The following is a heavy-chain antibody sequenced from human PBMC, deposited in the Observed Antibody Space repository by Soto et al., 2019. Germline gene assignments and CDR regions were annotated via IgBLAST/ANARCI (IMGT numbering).Heavy chain of an antibody. J-gene: IGHJ5*02. Sequence: PSQTLSLTCAISGDSVSSNSAAWNWIRQSPSRGLEWLGRTYYRSKWYNDYAVSVKSRITINPDTSKNQFSLQLNSVTPEDTAVYYCARDRGLAVAGTGGGWFDPWGQGTRVTVSS. CDR2: TYYRSKWYN. CDR1: GDSVSSNSAA. V-gene: IGHV6-1*01. CDR3: ARDRGLAVAGTGGGWFDP. D-gene: IGHD6-19*01.